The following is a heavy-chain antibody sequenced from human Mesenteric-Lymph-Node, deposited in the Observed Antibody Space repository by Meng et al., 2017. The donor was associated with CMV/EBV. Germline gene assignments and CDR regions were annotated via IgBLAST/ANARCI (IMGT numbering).Heavy chain of an antibody. Sequence: SVKVSCKASGGTFSSYAISWVRQAPGQGLEWMGGIIPIFGTANYAQKFQGRITITTDESTSTAYMELSSLRSEDTAVYYCARFPRSWSGTTDYYYYAMYVWGQGTTVTVSS. V-gene: IGHV1-69*05. J-gene: IGHJ6*02. CDR2: IIPIFGTA. CDR1: GGTFSSYA. D-gene: IGHD6-13*01. CDR3: ARFPRSWSGTTDYYYYAMYV.